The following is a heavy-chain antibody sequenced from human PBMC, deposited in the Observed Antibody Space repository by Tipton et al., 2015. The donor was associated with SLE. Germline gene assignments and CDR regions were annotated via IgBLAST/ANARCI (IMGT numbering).Heavy chain of an antibody. CDR1: GFTFSSYA. V-gene: IGHV3-23*01. J-gene: IGHJ3*02. CDR2: ISGSGGST. Sequence: SLRLSCAASGFTFSSYAMSWVRQAPGKGLEWVSAISGSGGSTYYADSVKGRFTISRDNSKNTLYLQMSSLRAEDTAVYYCAGMVVTLGAFDIWGQGTMVTVSS. D-gene: IGHD4-23*01. CDR3: AGMVVTLGAFDI.